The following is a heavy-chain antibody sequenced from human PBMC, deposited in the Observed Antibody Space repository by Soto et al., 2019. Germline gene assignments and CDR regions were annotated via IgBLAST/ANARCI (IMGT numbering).Heavy chain of an antibody. Sequence: PSETLSLTCSVSGGTINSGDYFWSWIRQPPGKGLEWIGSIFYTGSTYYSPSLKSRASMSMDTSKNVFSLRLRSLTAADTAVYICARVKATLYRHFYFDYWGQGTPVTVSS. CDR3: ARVKATLYRHFYFDY. D-gene: IGHD5-12*01. CDR1: GGTINSGDYF. CDR2: IFYTGST. J-gene: IGHJ4*02. V-gene: IGHV4-30-4*01.